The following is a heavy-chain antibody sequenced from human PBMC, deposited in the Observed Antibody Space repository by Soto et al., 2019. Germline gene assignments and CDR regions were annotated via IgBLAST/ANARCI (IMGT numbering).Heavy chain of an antibody. CDR3: ARRFEY. Sequence: EVQLVESGGGLVQPGGSLRLSCAASGFTFSNYNMNWVRQAPGKGLELISYITTGSSTIYYADSVKGRFTISRDNAKNSLYLQMNSLRDEDTAVYYCARRFEYWGQGTLVTVSS. J-gene: IGHJ4*02. CDR1: GFTFSNYN. V-gene: IGHV3-48*02. CDR2: ITTGSSTI.